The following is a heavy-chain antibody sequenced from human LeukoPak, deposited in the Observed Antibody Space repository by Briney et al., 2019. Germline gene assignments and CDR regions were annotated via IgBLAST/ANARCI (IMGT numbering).Heavy chain of an antibody. CDR2: IYSSGST. CDR1: GGSISSHY. V-gene: IGHV4-59*11. J-gene: IGHJ4*02. D-gene: IGHD5-24*01. CDR3: ARFRDGYSYGGFDY. Sequence: PSETLSLTCTVSGGSISSHYWSWIRQPPGKGLEWIGYIYSSGSTNYNPSLRSRVTISVDTSKNQFFLILSSVTATDTAVYYCARFRDGYSYGGFDYWGQGTLVTVSS.